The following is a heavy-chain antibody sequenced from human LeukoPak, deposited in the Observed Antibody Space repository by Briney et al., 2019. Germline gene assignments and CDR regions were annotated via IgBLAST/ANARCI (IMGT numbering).Heavy chain of an antibody. D-gene: IGHD2-2*01. CDR3: ANTRGNTVPYNWFDS. CDR2: ISANSATT. V-gene: IGHV3-23*01. Sequence: GGSLRLSCAASGFTFHNYALSWVRQAPGKGLEWVSTISANSATTFYAGSVEGRFTISRDNSDDKLFLQVNSLRAEDTAVYYCANTRGNTVPYNWFDSWGQGTLVTVSS. CDR1: GFTFHNYA. J-gene: IGHJ5*01.